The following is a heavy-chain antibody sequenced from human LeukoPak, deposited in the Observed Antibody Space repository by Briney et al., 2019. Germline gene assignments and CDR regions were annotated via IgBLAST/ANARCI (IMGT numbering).Heavy chain of an antibody. Sequence: ASVKVSCKASGYTFTSYGISWVRQAPGQGLEWMGWISAYNGNTNYAQKLQGRVTMTTDTSTSTAYMELRSPRSDDTAVYYCAIIAAAGSGKLLKSYWGQGTLVTVSS. CDR1: GYTFTSYG. V-gene: IGHV1-18*01. CDR3: AIIAAAGSGKLLKSY. CDR2: ISAYNGNT. D-gene: IGHD6-13*01. J-gene: IGHJ4*02.